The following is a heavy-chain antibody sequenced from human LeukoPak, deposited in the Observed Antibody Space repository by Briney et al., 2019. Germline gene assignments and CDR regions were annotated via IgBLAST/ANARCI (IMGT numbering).Heavy chain of an antibody. D-gene: IGHD1-26*01. J-gene: IGHJ5*02. Sequence: SETLSLTCTVSGGSISSSGYYWGRIRQPPGKGLEWIASTYYSGSTYYNPSLKSRVTISVDTPKNQLSLKLSSLTAADTAVYYCARHEYSGSYYGLSWFDPWGQGTLVTVSS. CDR3: ARHEYSGSYYGLSWFDP. V-gene: IGHV4-39*01. CDR2: TYYSGST. CDR1: GGSISSSGYY.